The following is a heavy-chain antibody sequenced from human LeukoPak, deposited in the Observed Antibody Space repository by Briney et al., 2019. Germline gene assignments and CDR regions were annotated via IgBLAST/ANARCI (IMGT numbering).Heavy chain of an antibody. J-gene: IGHJ4*02. V-gene: IGHV3-21*01. CDR1: GFTFSSYS. Sequence: GGSLRLSCAASGFTFSSYSMNWVRQAPGKGLEWVSSISSSSSYIYYADSVKGRFTISRDNAKNSLYLQMNSLRAEDTAVYYCARGLNLCFRYCCGGSCYFDYWGQGTLVTVSS. D-gene: IGHD2-15*01. CDR3: ARGLNLCFRYCCGGSCYFDY. CDR2: ISSSSSYI.